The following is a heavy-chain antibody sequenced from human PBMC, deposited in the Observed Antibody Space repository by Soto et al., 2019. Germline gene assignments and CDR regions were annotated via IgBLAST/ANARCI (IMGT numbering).Heavy chain of an antibody. Sequence: ASVKVSCKASGYTFTSYYMHWVRQAPGQGLEWMGIINPSGGSTSYAQKFQGRVTMTRDTSTSTVYMELSSLRSEDTAVYYCARESLPHYYDSSGYPSRFAFDIWGQGTMVTVSS. CDR2: INPSGGST. V-gene: IGHV1-46*01. CDR1: GYTFTSYY. J-gene: IGHJ3*02. D-gene: IGHD3-22*01. CDR3: ARESLPHYYDSSGYPSRFAFDI.